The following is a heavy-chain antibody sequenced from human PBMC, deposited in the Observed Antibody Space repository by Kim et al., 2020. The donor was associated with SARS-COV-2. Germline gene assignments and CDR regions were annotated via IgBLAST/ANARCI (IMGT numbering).Heavy chain of an antibody. CDR3: ATDKTPLAYCGGDCKTPLDY. Sequence: ASVKVSCKASGYTFTSYGVHWVRQAPGQRLEWMGWINAGNGNTKYSQMFQGRVTITRDTSASTAYMELSSLRSEDTTVYYCATDKTPLAYCGGDCKTPLDYWGQGTLVAVSS. J-gene: IGHJ4*02. CDR1: GYTFTSYG. CDR2: INAGNGNT. D-gene: IGHD2-21*01. V-gene: IGHV1-3*01.